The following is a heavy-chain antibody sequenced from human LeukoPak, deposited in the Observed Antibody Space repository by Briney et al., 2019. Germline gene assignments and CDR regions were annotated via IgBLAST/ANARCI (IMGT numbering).Heavy chain of an antibody. V-gene: IGHV3-15*01. Sequence: GGSLRLSCAASGFTFSTAWMTWVRQAQGKGLEWVGHITSNTDGGATDYGTPVKGRFTISRDDSKNTLYLQMSSLKIDDTAVYYCLNGDYRGSWGQGTLVTVSS. D-gene: IGHD2-21*02. CDR1: GFTFSTAW. J-gene: IGHJ5*02. CDR3: LNGDYRGS. CDR2: ITSNTDGGAT.